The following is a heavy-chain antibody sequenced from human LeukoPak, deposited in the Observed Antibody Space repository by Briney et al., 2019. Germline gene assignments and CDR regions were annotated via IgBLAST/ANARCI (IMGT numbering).Heavy chain of an antibody. CDR1: GFTFSSYA. CDR2: ISDTGGRT. CDR3: AKGTMYYDILDY. J-gene: IGHJ4*02. Sequence: PGGSLRLSCAASGFTFSSYAVSWVRQAPGRGLECVSTISDTGGRTYYVDSVKGRFTISRDNSNNTLYLQMNSLRAEDTAIYYCAKGTMYYDILDYWGRGTLVTVSS. V-gene: IGHV3-23*01. D-gene: IGHD3-9*01.